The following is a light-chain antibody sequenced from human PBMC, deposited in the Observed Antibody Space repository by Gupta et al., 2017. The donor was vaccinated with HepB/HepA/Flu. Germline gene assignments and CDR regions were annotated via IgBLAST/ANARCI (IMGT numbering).Light chain of an antibody. Sequence: DIQMTQSPSTLSASVGDRVTITCRASQSISSWLAWYQQKPGKAPNLLIYRASSLESGVPSRFSRSRSGTEFTLTISSLQPDDFATYYCQQYNSYSRTFGQGTKVEIK. J-gene: IGKJ1*01. CDR2: RAS. CDR3: QQYNSYSRT. CDR1: QSISSW. V-gene: IGKV1-5*03.